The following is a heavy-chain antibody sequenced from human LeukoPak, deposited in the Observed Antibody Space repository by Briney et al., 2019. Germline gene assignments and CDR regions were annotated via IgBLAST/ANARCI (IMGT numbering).Heavy chain of an antibody. CDR3: ARRIGARGVISDNYYYYYYMDV. CDR2: MNPNSGNT. Sequence: GASVKVSCKASGYTFTSYDINWVRQATGQGLEWMGWMNPNSGNTGYAQKFQGRVTMTRNTSISTAYMELSSLRSDDTAVYYCARRIGARGVISDNYYYYYYMDVWGKGTTVTVSS. D-gene: IGHD3-10*01. V-gene: IGHV1-8*01. CDR1: GYTFTSYD. J-gene: IGHJ6*03.